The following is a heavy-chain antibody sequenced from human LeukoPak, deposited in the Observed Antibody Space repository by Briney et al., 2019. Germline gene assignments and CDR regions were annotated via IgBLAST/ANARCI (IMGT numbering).Heavy chain of an antibody. D-gene: IGHD6-13*01. V-gene: IGHV1-24*01. Sequence: ASETVSRKVSGYTRTELSMHWVRQAPGKGLEWMGGFDPEHGETIYAQKFQGRVTMTEDTSTDTAYMELSSLRSEDTAVYYCATAPRIESSWYPSSPDYWGQGTLVTVSS. J-gene: IGHJ4*02. CDR1: GYTRTELS. CDR3: ATAPRIESSWYPSSPDY. CDR2: FDPEHGET.